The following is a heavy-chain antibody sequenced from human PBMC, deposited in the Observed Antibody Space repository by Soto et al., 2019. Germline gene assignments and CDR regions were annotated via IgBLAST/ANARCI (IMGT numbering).Heavy chain of an antibody. Sequence: PXETLSLTCAVSGFSISSGGYSWSWIRQPPGRGLEWIGYIYHSGSTYYNPSLKSRVTISADKSISTVYLQWSSLQASDTAMYYCARHSREEKGWTIRRLDYWGQGTLVTVSS. CDR1: GFSISSGGYS. V-gene: IGHV4-30-2*01. D-gene: IGHD3-22*01. J-gene: IGHJ4*02. CDR3: ARHSREEKGWTIRRLDY. CDR2: IYHSGST.